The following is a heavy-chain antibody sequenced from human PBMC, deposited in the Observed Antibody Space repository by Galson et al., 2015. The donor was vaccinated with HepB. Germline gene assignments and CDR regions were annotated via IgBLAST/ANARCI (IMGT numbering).Heavy chain of an antibody. CDR1: GFLFSNHS. D-gene: IGHD1-26*01. Sequence: LRLTCEASGFLFSNHSMNWVRQPPGKGLEWVASNNPSSYYIFYADSVEDSFTVSRGNAKNSLHLQVNSLSADDTAVYYCARGETVGTTTGFDYWGQGTLVTVSS. V-gene: IGHV3-21*01. CDR2: NNPSSYYI. J-gene: IGHJ4*02. CDR3: ARGETVGTTTGFDY.